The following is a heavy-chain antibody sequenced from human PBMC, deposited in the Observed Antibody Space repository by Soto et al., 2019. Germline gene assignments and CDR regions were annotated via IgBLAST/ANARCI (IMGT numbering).Heavy chain of an antibody. V-gene: IGHV1-8*01. D-gene: IGHD4-17*01. Sequence: QVQLVQSGAEVKKPGASVKLSCKASGYTFTSYDITWVRQATGQGLEWMGWMNPNSGNTGCAQKFQGRVTMTRNTSISTAYMELSSLRSEDTAVHYCAREDYGGRPGYWGQGTLVTVSS. CDR1: GYTFTSYD. CDR3: AREDYGGRPGY. J-gene: IGHJ4*02. CDR2: MNPNSGNT.